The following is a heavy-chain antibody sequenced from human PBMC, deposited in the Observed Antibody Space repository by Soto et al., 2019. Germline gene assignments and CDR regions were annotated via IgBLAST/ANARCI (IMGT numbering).Heavy chain of an antibody. CDR1: GFTFSSYA. CDR2: ISSNGGST. J-gene: IGHJ4*02. Sequence: GGSLRLSCSASGFTFSSYAMHWVRQAPGKGLEYVSAISSNGGSTYYADSVKGRFTISRDNSKNTLYLQMSSLRAEDTAVYYCVKFGRIQLWLHPGGYWGQGTLVTVSS. V-gene: IGHV3-64D*08. CDR3: VKFGRIQLWLHPGGY. D-gene: IGHD5-18*01.